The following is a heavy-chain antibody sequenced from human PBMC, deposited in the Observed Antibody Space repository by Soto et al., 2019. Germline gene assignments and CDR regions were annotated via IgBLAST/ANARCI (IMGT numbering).Heavy chain of an antibody. J-gene: IGHJ3*02. Sequence: EVQLVESGGDLVQPGGSLRLSCAASGFTFSDHYMDWVRQAPGKGLEWVGRIRDKANSYTTNHAASVKGRFTISRDDSXNLLYLQMNSLKTEDTAVYYCGSPMTPRSRDTFDIWGQGTMVTVSS. CDR2: IRDKANSYTT. CDR1: GFTFSDHY. D-gene: IGHD2-15*01. V-gene: IGHV3-72*01. CDR3: GSPMTPRSRDTFDI.